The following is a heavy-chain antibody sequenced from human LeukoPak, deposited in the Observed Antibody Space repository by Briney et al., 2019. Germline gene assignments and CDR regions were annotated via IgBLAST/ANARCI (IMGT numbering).Heavy chain of an antibody. Sequence: GGSLRLSCVASGFTFSNHAMSWVRQAPGKGLEWVAAISGSGGSTFYADSVKGRFTISRDNSKNTLYLQMNSLRAEDTAVYYCARDGSGTSPPFDCWGQGTLVTVSS. D-gene: IGHD3-10*01. V-gene: IGHV3-23*01. CDR1: GFTFSNHA. J-gene: IGHJ4*02. CDR3: ARDGSGTSPPFDC. CDR2: ISGSGGST.